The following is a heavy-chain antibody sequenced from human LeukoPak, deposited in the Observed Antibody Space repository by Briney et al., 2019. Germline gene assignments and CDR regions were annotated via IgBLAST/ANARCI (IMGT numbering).Heavy chain of an antibody. V-gene: IGHV4-38-2*01. D-gene: IGHD4-17*01. Sequence: SETLSLTCAVSGYSIRSGDYWGWIRQSPGKGLEWIGSTYHSGSTHYNPSLKSRVTISVDTSKNQFSLMLSSVTAADTAIYYCARNRSVTTTPGFDHWGQGTLVTVSS. CDR1: GYSIRSGDY. CDR3: ARNRSVTTTPGFDH. J-gene: IGHJ4*02. CDR2: TYHSGST.